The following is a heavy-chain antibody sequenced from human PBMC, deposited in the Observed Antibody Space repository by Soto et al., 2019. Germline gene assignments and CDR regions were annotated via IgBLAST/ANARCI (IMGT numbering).Heavy chain of an antibody. J-gene: IGHJ6*02. V-gene: IGHV4-34*01. CDR1: GGSFSRYY. CDR3: ARGHEVTGTFYYYYALDV. CDR2: VNHSGRT. Sequence: PSETLSLTCAVYGGSFSRYYWSWIRQPPGKGLEWIGEVNHSGRTNYNPSQKSRVTISEDTSKNQFSLKLSSVTAADTAVYYCARGHEVTGTFYYYYALDVWGQGTTVT. D-gene: IGHD6-19*01.